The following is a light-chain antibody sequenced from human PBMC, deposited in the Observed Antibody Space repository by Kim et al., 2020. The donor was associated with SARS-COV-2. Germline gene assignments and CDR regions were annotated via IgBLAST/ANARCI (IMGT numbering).Light chain of an antibody. CDR3: QQYHSHSYA. Sequence: DIQMTQSPSTLSASVGDRVTITCRATESIGDWLAWYQQKPGKPPNLLIYKASNLESGVPSRFSGSGSGTEFTPTINSLQPEDFATYYCQQYHSHSYAFGQGTKLEI. J-gene: IGKJ2*01. CDR1: ESIGDW. V-gene: IGKV1-5*03. CDR2: KAS.